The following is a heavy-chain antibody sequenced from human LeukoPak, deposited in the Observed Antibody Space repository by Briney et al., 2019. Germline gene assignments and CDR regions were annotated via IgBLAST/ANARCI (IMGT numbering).Heavy chain of an antibody. J-gene: IGHJ4*02. D-gene: IGHD6-19*01. Sequence: PGGSLRLSCAASGFTVSSNYMSWVRQAPGKGLEWVSAISGSGGSTYYADSVKGRFTISRDNSKNTLYLQMNSLRAEDTAVYYCARGLVRTSSGWFFDYWGQGTLITVSS. CDR1: GFTVSSNY. CDR3: ARGLVRTSSGWFFDY. V-gene: IGHV3-23*01. CDR2: ISGSGGST.